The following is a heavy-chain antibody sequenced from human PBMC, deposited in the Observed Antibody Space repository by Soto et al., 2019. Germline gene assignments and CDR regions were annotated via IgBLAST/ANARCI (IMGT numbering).Heavy chain of an antibody. V-gene: IGHV3-23*01. CDR1: GFTFSSYA. CDR2: ISGSGGST. Sequence: AGGSLRLSCAASGFTFSSYAMNWVRQAPGKGLEWVSAISGSGGSTYYADSVKGRFTISRDNSKNTLYLQMNSLRAEDTAVYYCANEDFRAAAGYYYYGLDVWGQGTTVTVSS. CDR3: ANEDFRAAAGYYYYGLDV. D-gene: IGHD6-13*01. J-gene: IGHJ6*02.